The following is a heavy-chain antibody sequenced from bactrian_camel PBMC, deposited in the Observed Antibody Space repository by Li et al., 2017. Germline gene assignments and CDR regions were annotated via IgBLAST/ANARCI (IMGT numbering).Heavy chain of an antibody. Sequence: VQLVESGGGLVQPGESLRLSCVASGITFSRHDMSWVRQPPGKEREGVAAIYTGGDYTYYADGVKGRSTISQDSAKNTVYLQMNSLKPEDTAMYYCAARGPYCYTKLSVRDFTYWGQGTQVTVS. CDR3: AARGPYCYTKLSVRDFTY. V-gene: IGHV3S40*01. J-gene: IGHJ6*01. D-gene: IGHD2*01. CDR1: GITFSRHD. CDR2: IYTGGDYT.